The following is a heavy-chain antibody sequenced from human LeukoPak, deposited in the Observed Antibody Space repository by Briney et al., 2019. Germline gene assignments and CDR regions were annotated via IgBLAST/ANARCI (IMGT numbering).Heavy chain of an antibody. CDR1: GGTFSSYA. V-gene: IGHV1-69*04. Sequence: SVNVSCMASGGTFSSYAISWVRQAPGQGLDWMGRIIPIFGIANYAQKFQGRVTITADKSTSTAYMELSSLRSEDTAVYYCALNRVAHDAFDIWGQGTMVTVSS. CDR3: ALNRVAHDAFDI. J-gene: IGHJ3*02. D-gene: IGHD1-14*01. CDR2: IIPIFGIA.